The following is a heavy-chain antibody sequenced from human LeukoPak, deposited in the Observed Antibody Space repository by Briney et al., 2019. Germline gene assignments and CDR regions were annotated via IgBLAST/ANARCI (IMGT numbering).Heavy chain of an antibody. CDR1: GFTFSSYA. CDR3: AKAPAKYISSSGVVRSFDC. CDR2: ISGSGGST. Sequence: GGSLRLSCAASGFTFSSYAMSWVRQAPGKGLEWVSAISGSGGSTYYADSVKGRFTISRDNSKNTLYLQMNSLRAEDTAVYYCAKAPAKYISSSGVVRSFDCWGQGTLVTVSS. D-gene: IGHD6-6*01. J-gene: IGHJ4*02. V-gene: IGHV3-23*01.